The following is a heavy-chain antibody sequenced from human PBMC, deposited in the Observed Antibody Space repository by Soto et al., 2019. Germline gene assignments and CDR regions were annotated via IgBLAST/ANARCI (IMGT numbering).Heavy chain of an antibody. CDR1: GYTFSNDG. CDR2: ISAYNGNT. D-gene: IGHD3-10*01. J-gene: IGHJ6*02. CDR3: ARGGLTSADYYYGMDV. Sequence: ASVKVSCKASGYTFSNDGINWVRQAPGQGLEWMGWISAYNGNTEYAQNFQGRVTMTTDTSTSTAYMELRSLRSDDTAVYSCARGGLTSADYYYGMDVWGPGTTVTVSS. V-gene: IGHV1-18*01.